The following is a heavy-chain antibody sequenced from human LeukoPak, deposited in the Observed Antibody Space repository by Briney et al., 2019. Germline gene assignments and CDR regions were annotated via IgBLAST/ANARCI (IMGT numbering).Heavy chain of an antibody. CDR3: ARGYHYDSSGHAFDI. D-gene: IGHD3-22*01. CDR1: GGSFSGYY. CDR2: INHSGST. J-gene: IGHJ3*02. Sequence: SETLSLTCAVYGGSFSGYYWSWIRQPPGKGLEWIGEINHSGSTNYNPSLKSRVTISVDTSKNQFSLKLSSVTAADTAVYYCARGYHYDSSGHAFDIWGQGTMVTVSS. V-gene: IGHV4-34*01.